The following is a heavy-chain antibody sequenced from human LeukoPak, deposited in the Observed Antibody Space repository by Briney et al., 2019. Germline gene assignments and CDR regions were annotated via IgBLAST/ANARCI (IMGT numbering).Heavy chain of an antibody. J-gene: IGHJ4*02. CDR2: IYPRDGST. V-gene: IGHV1-46*01. CDR1: GYTFTINY. CDR3: ARDQEGFDY. Sequence: ASVKVSCKASGYTFTINYIHWVRQAPGQGLEWMGMIYPRDGSTSYAQKFQGRVTVTRDTSTSTVHMELSGLRSEDTAVYYCARDQEGFDYWGQGSLVTVSS.